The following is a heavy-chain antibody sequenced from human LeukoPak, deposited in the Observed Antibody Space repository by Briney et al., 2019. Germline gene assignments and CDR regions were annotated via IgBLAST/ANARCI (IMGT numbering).Heavy chain of an antibody. Sequence: PSETLSLTCTVSGGSISSSSYYWGWIRQPPGKGLEWIGSIYYSGSTYYNPSLKSRVTISVDTSKNQFSLKLSSVTAADTAVDYCARHITEDVVVVAATSDFDYWGQGTLVTVSS. D-gene: IGHD2-15*01. CDR1: GGSISSSSYY. CDR2: IYYSGST. V-gene: IGHV4-39*01. J-gene: IGHJ4*02. CDR3: ARHITEDVVVVAATSDFDY.